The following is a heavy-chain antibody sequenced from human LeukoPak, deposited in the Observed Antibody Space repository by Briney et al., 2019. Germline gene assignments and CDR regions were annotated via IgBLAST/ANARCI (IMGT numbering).Heavy chain of an antibody. J-gene: IGHJ3*02. V-gene: IGHV4-30-4*01. CDR3: ARSPDTVTDAFDI. D-gene: IGHD4-17*01. Sequence: SETLSLTCTVSGGSISSSSYYWSWIRQPPGKGLEWIGYIYYSGSTYYNPSLKSRVTISVDTSKNQFSLKLSSVTAADTAVYYCARSPDTVTDAFDIWGQGTMVTVSS. CDR2: IYYSGST. CDR1: GGSISSSSYY.